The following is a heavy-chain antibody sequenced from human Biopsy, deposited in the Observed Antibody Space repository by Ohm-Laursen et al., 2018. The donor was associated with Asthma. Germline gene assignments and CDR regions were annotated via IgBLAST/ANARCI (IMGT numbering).Heavy chain of an antibody. CDR1: GDSFSNYA. J-gene: IGHJ6*02. Sequence: VSSVKVSCKASGDSFSNYAISWVRQAPGQGLEWMGGLIPVLGTPDHAQMFEGRVTITADESTSTAYMELSSLSSEDTAVYYCARGYSGSDRIVYYYSGLEVWGQGITVTVSS. CDR2: LIPVLGTP. D-gene: IGHD5-12*01. V-gene: IGHV1-69*01. CDR3: ARGYSGSDRIVYYYSGLEV.